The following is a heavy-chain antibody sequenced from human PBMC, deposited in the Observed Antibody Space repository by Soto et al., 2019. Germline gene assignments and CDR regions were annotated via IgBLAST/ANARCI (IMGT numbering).Heavy chain of an antibody. CDR3: AKDRRIAVAAAPTYYYYYGMDV. D-gene: IGHD6-19*01. CDR1: GFTFSSYG. Sequence: PGGSLRLSCAASGFTFSSYGMHWVRQAPGKGLEWVAVISYDGSNKYYADSVKGRFTISRDNSKNTLYLQMNSLRAEDTAVYYCAKDRRIAVAAAPTYYYYYGMDVWGQGTTVTVSS. V-gene: IGHV3-30*18. J-gene: IGHJ6*02. CDR2: ISYDGSNK.